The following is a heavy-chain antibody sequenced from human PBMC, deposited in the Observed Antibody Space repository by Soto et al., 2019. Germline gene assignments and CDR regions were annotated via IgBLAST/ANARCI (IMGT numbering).Heavy chain of an antibody. Sequence: QVQLVQSGAEVKKPGASVKVSCKASGYTFTSYGISWVRQAPGQGLEWMGWISAYNGDTNYAQTLPGRVTMTTDTTTSTAYMEVRSLRPDDTAVYYCARTSRGAVAGSDYWGQGTLVTVSP. V-gene: IGHV1-18*01. CDR3: ARTSRGAVAGSDY. CDR2: ISAYNGDT. D-gene: IGHD6-19*01. J-gene: IGHJ4*02. CDR1: GYTFTSYG.